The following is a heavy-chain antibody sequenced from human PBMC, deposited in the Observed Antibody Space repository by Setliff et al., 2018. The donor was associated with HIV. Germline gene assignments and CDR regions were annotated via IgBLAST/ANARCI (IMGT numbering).Heavy chain of an antibody. CDR2: IYTSGST. Sequence: PSETLSLTCTVSGGSISSGSYYWSWIRQPAGKGLEWIGHIYTSGSTYYNPSLKSRVTISVDTSKNQFSLKLSSVTAADTAVYYCARGHYGMMGNWYFDLWGRGTLVTVSS. V-gene: IGHV4-61*09. D-gene: IGHD3-10*01. CDR1: GGSISSGSYY. CDR3: ARGHYGMMGNWYFDL. J-gene: IGHJ2*01.